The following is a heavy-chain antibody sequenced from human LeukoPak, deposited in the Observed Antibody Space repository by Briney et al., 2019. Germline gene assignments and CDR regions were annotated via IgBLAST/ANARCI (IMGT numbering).Heavy chain of an antibody. CDR2: INPNSGGT. CDR1: GYTFTDYY. J-gene: IGHJ5*02. Sequence: ASVKVSCKTSGYTFTDYYLHWVRQAPGQGLEWMGWINPNSGGTSSAQKFQGRVTMTRDTSITTVYMEVSWLTSDDTAIYYCARANRLHGGPYLIGPWGQGTLVTVSS. D-gene: IGHD2-21*01. CDR3: ARANRLHGGPYLIGP. V-gene: IGHV1-2*02.